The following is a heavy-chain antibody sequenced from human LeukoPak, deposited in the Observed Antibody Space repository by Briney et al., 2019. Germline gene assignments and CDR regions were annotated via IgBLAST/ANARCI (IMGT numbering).Heavy chain of an antibody. V-gene: IGHV3-23*01. CDR3: ATRSYGSGNYSPY. CDR1: GFTFSSYA. J-gene: IGHJ4*02. Sequence: GGPLRLSCAASGFTFSSYAMSWVRQAPGKGLEWVSAISGSGGSTYYADSVKGRFTISRDNSKSTLYLQMNSLRAEDTAVYYCATRSYGSGNYSPYWGQGTLVTVSS. D-gene: IGHD3-10*01. CDR2: ISGSGGST.